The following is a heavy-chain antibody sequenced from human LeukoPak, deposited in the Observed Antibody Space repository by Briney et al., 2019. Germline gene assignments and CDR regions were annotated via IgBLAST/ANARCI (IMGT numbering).Heavy chain of an antibody. CDR2: IYSGGST. CDR1: GFTVSSNY. D-gene: IGHD5-12*01. V-gene: IGHV3-66*01. J-gene: IGHJ3*02. CDR3: ARDSRYSGYDLAFDI. Sequence: GGSLRLSCAASGFTVSSNYMSWVRQAPGKGLEWVSVIYSGGSTYYADSVKGRFTISRDNSKNTLYLQMNSLRAEDTAVYYCARDSRYSGYDLAFDIWGQGTMVTVSS.